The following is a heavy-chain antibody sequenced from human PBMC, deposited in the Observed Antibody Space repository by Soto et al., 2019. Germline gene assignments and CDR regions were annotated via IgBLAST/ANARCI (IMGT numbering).Heavy chain of an antibody. CDR1: GGSISSSNW. CDR2: IYHSGST. V-gene: IGHV4-4*02. CDR3: ARLGQAGIAVDAPYYFDY. D-gene: IGHD6-19*01. Sequence: QVQLQESGPGLVKPSGTLSLTCAVSGGSISSSNWWSWVRQPPGKVLEWIGEIYHSGSTNYNPSLKSRVTISVDKSKNEFSLKLSSVTAADTAVYYCARLGQAGIAVDAPYYFDYWGQGTLVTVSS. J-gene: IGHJ4*02.